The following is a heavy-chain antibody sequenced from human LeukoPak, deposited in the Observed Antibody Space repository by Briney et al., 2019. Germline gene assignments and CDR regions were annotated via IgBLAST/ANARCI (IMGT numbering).Heavy chain of an antibody. D-gene: IGHD3-16*01. CDR2: LYRGGGT. V-gene: IGHV3-66*01. CDR1: GFTVSSNY. CDR3: TRDVIYASEIYSYGDS. Sequence: PGGSLRLSCGASGFTVSSNYMSWVRQAPGKGVGGVSVLYRGGGTAYADSVKGRFTISRDNSKNTVYLQMNSLRAEDTAVYYCTRDVIYASEIYSYGDSWGQGTLVTVSS. J-gene: IGHJ4*02.